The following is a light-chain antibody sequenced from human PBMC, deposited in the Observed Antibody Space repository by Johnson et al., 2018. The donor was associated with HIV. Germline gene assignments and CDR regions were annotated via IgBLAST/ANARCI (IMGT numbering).Light chain of an antibody. CDR3: GTWDSGLSSGV. J-gene: IGLJ1*01. V-gene: IGLV1-51*01. Sequence: QPVLTQPPSVSAAPGQKVTISCSGSSSNIGNNYVSWYQQLPGTAPKLLIYDNNKRPSGIPDRFSGAKSGTSATRAISGLQTGDEADYYCGTWDSGLSSGVFGTGTKVTVL. CDR1: SSNIGNNY. CDR2: DNN.